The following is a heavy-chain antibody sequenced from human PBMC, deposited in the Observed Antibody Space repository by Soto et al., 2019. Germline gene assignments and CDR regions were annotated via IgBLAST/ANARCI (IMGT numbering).Heavy chain of an antibody. D-gene: IGHD2-21*01. V-gene: IGHV3-30*18. CDR3: AKDLQSYCEYDYYCYGMDV. CDR2: ISYDGTNK. J-gene: IGHJ6*02. Sequence: QVQLVESGGGEVQPGRSLTISCAASGFTFSTYGMHWVRQTPGKGLEWVAVISYDGTNKFYSDSVKGRFTISRDNFKNTLTLQMNSLRADDTAVYSCAKDLQSYCEYDYYCYGMDVWGLGTRVTVSS. CDR1: GFTFSTYG.